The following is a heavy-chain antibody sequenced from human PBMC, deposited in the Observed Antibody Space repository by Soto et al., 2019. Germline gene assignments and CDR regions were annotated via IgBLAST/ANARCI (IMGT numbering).Heavy chain of an antibody. Sequence: ASVKVSCKASGYTFTAYSLHWVRQAPGQGLEWMGWINPNSGGTNYAQKFQGRVTMTRDTSINTAHMELSRLTSDDTAVYYCARRDYCSGGSCLYYFDYWGQGALVTVSS. J-gene: IGHJ4*02. CDR2: INPNSGGT. D-gene: IGHD2-15*01. CDR1: GYTFTAYS. V-gene: IGHV1-2*02. CDR3: ARRDYCSGGSCLYYFDY.